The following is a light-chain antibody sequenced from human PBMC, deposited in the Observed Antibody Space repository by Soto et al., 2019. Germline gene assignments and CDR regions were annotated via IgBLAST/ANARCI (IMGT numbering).Light chain of an antibody. Sequence: EIVLTQSPATLSLSPGERATLSCRSSKSGSSYLAWYQQKPGQAPRLLIYDASNRATGIPARFSGSGSGTDFTLTISSLEPEDFAVYYCQQRSNWPPGTFGPGTKVDIK. J-gene: IGKJ3*01. CDR3: QQRSNWPPGT. V-gene: IGKV3-11*01. CDR1: KSGSSY. CDR2: DAS.